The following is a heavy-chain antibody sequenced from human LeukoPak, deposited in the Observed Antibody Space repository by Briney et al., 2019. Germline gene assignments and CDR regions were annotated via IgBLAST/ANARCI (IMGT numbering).Heavy chain of an antibody. D-gene: IGHD6-13*01. CDR3: ARNRLVAAAGTLGWFDP. CDR1: GFTFSSYA. V-gene: IGHV3-21*01. Sequence: KAGGSLRLSCAASGFTFSSYAMSWVRQAPGKGLEWVSCISSSSSYIYYADSVKGRFTTSRDNAKNSLYLQMNSLRAEDTAVYYCARNRLVAAAGTLGWFDPWGQGTLVTVSS. CDR2: ISSSSSYI. J-gene: IGHJ5*02.